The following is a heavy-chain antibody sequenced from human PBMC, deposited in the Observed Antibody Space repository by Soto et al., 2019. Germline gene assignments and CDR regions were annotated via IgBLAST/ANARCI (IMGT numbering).Heavy chain of an antibody. Sequence: PSETLSLTCAVDGGFLSESYWTWIRQPPGKGLEWIGEINHVGGTNYNPSLKSRVTMSVGTSQNQFSLRLISVTAADTAVYYCARHRGIEYSSSRRYTGHWFDPWGQGTLVTVSS. V-gene: IGHV4-34*01. CDR1: GGFLSESY. CDR2: INHVGGT. D-gene: IGHD6-13*01. J-gene: IGHJ5*02. CDR3: ARHRGIEYSSSRRYTGHWFDP.